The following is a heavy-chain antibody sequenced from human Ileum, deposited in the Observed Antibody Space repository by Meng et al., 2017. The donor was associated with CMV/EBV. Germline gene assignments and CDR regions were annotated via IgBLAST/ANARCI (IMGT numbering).Heavy chain of an antibody. Sequence: YTFTGHFRHWVRQAPGQGLEWMGWINPHSGGTKYAQKFQGRVTMTRDTSISTAYMELSRLRSDDTAVYYCARACSSTTCRAPSPDDWGQGTLVTVSS. CDR3: ARACSSTTCRAPSPDD. CDR1: YTFTGHF. J-gene: IGHJ4*02. V-gene: IGHV1-2*02. D-gene: IGHD2-2*01. CDR2: INPHSGGT.